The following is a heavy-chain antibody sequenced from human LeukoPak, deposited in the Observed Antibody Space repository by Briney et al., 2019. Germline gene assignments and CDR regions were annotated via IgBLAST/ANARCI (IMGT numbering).Heavy chain of an antibody. J-gene: IGHJ4*02. CDR2: ISGSGGST. CDR3: AKGPYYYDSSGSRFDY. D-gene: IGHD3-22*01. V-gene: IGHV3-23*01. Sequence: PGGSLRLSCAASGFTFSSYAMSWVRQAPGKGLEWVSAISGSGGSTYYADSVKGRFTISRDNSKNTLYLQMNSLRAEDTAVYYCAKGPYYYDSSGSRFDYWGQGTLVTVSS. CDR1: GFTFSSYA.